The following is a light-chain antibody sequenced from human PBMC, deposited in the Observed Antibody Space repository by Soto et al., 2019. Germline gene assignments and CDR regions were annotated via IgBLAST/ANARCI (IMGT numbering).Light chain of an antibody. CDR1: QSVSSD. Sequence: IVMTQSPATLSXSXXXXXTXXXXASQSVSSDLAWYHQKPGQAPRLLIYGASTRATGIPARFSGSGSGTEFTLTINSLQSEDFAVYYCQQYNNWPRTFGQGTKVDI. V-gene: IGKV3-15*01. J-gene: IGKJ1*01. CDR2: GAS. CDR3: QQYNNWPRT.